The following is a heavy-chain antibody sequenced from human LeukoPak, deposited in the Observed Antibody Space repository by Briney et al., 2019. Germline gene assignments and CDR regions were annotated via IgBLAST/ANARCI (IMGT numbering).Heavy chain of an antibody. V-gene: IGHV1-69*05. CDR2: IIPIFGTA. J-gene: IGHJ4*02. CDR3: AREMATITVLFDY. CDR1: GGTFSSYA. D-gene: IGHD5-24*01. Sequence: SVTVSCKASGGTFSSYAISWVRQAPGQGLEWMGRIIPIFGTANYAQKFQGRVTITTDESTSTAYMELSSLRSEDTAVYYCAREMATITVLFDYWGQGTLVTVSS.